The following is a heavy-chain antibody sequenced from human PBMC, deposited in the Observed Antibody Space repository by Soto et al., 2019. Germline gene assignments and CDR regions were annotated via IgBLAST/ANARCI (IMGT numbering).Heavy chain of an antibody. CDR1: GFSLTTSEVG. D-gene: IGHD3-10*01. V-gene: IGHV2-5*02. CDR2: IYRDDDE. J-gene: IGHJ4*02. CDR3: APRRRGSGSYSFDY. Sequence: QITLKESGPTLVKPTQTLTLTCTFSGFSLTTSEVGVGWIRQPPGKALEWLALIYRDDDERYNPSLENRLIITKDTYKNQVVLSMTNMDPGDTATYYCAPRRRGSGSYSFDYWGQGTPVIFSS.